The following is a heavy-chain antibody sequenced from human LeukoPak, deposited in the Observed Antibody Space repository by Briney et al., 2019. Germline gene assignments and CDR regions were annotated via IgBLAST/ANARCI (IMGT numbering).Heavy chain of an antibody. D-gene: IGHD3-22*01. V-gene: IGHV4-38-2*01. J-gene: IGHJ4*02. Sequence: SETLSLTCDVSGYSITSTYWWGWIRQTPGGGLEWIGSLHHSGSTSYSPSLKSRVTISVDTSKNQFSLRLSSVTAADTAVYYCARVGGDDSTGHYSVDYWGQGTLVTVSS. CDR1: GYSITSTYW. CDR3: ARVGGDDSTGHYSVDY. CDR2: LHHSGST.